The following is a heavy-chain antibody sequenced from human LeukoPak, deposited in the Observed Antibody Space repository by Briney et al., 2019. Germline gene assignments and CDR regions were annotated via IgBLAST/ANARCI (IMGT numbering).Heavy chain of an antibody. CDR3: ARLKAYTMIVVVLDY. V-gene: IGHV1-18*01. Sequence: ASVKVSCKASGYTFTSYGISWVRQAPGQGLEWMGWISAYNGNINYAQKLQGRVTMTTDTSTSTAYMELRSLRSDDTAVYYCARLKAYTMIVVVLDYWGQGTLVTVSS. J-gene: IGHJ4*02. CDR1: GYTFTSYG. D-gene: IGHD3-22*01. CDR2: ISAYNGNI.